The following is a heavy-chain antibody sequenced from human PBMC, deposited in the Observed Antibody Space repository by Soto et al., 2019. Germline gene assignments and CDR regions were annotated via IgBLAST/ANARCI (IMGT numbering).Heavy chain of an antibody. CDR2: INHSGST. V-gene: IGHV4-34*01. J-gene: IGHJ5*02. CDR3: ARGLGVVVVPAAMPDNWFDP. D-gene: IGHD2-2*01. CDR1: GGSFSGYY. Sequence: QVQLQQWGAGLLKPSETLSLTCAVYGGSFSGYYWSWIRQPPGKGLEWIGEINHSGSTNYIPSLKSRVTISVDTSKNQFSPKLSSVTAADTAVYYCARGLGVVVVPAAMPDNWFDPWGQGTLVTVSS.